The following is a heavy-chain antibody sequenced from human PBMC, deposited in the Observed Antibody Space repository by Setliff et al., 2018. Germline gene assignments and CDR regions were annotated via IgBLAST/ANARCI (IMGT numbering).Heavy chain of an antibody. D-gene: IGHD3-22*01. J-gene: IGHJ3*02. CDR1: GYTFTNYY. V-gene: IGHV1-46*01. Sequence: ASVKVSCKASGYTFTNYYMHWVRQAPGLGLEWMGTINPSSGRTSYAQKFQGRVTMTRDTSTGTVYMDMSSLRSEDTAVYYCARDVFPYHYEGAFDIWGQGTMVTVSS. CDR2: INPSSGRT. CDR3: ARDVFPYHYEGAFDI.